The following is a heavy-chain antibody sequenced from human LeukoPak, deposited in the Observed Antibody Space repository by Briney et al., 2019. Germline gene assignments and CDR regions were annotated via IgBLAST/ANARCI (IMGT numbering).Heavy chain of an antibody. V-gene: IGHV3-48*03. CDR1: GFTFSSYE. J-gene: IGHJ4*02. CDR2: ISSSGSTI. CDR3: AREPRMVVHFDY. D-gene: IGHD2-15*01. Sequence: QPGGSLRLSCAAPGFTFSSYEMNWVRQAPGKGLEWVSYISSSGSTIYYADSVKGRFTISRDNAKNSLYLQMNSLRAEDTAVYYCAREPRMVVHFDYWGQGTLVTVSS.